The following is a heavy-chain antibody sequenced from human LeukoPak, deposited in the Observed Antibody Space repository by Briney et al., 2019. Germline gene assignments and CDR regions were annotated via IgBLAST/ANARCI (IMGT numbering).Heavy chain of an antibody. CDR2: IKEDGSEK. Sequence: GGSLRLSCAVSGLTFSRYAMSWVRQAPGKGLEWVANIKEDGSEKYYVDSVKGRFTISRDNAKNSLYLQMNSLRAEDTAVYYCVREFSGEYDYWGQGTLVAVSS. D-gene: IGHD3-10*01. J-gene: IGHJ4*02. V-gene: IGHV3-7*01. CDR3: VREFSGEYDY. CDR1: GLTFSRYA.